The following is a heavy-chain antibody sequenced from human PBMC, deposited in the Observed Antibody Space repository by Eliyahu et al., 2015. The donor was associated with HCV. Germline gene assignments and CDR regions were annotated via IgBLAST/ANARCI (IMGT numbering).Heavy chain of an antibody. J-gene: IGHJ3*01. CDR3: ARHVKAYFNYWSGTGDAYDL. CDR1: XDSISGYS. D-gene: IGHD3-3*01. CDR2: KFYTGST. V-gene: IGHV4-59*08. Sequence: QVQLQESGPGLXKDSETLSLTCXVSXDSISGYSWSWLRXSPGKALEWIGYKFYTGSTSYSPSLKSRVTISVDTSKNQFSLNLRSVTAADTAVYYCARHVKAYFNYWSGTGDAYDLWGXGTLVTVSS.